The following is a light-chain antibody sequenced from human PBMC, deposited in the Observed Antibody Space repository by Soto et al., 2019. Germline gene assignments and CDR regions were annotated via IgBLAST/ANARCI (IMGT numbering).Light chain of an antibody. CDR3: QQYDKWPRT. CDR2: AAS. V-gene: IGKV1-6*01. CDR1: QGIRND. Sequence: AIQMTQSPSSLSASVGDRVTITCRASQGIRNDLGWYQQKPGKAPKLLIYAASSLQSGVPSRFSGSGSGTDFTLTISSLQSEDFAVYYCQQYDKWPRTFGQGTKVDIK. J-gene: IGKJ1*01.